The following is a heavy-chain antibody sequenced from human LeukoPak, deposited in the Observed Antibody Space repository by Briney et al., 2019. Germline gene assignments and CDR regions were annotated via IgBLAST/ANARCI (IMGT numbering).Heavy chain of an antibody. CDR2: INSDGSST. CDR1: GFTFSSYW. D-gene: IGHD3-10*01. CDR3: AREAMVRGACFDY. V-gene: IGHV3-74*01. Sequence: GGSLRLSCAASGFTFSSYWMSWVRQAPGKGLVWVSRINSDGSSTSYADSVKGRFTISRDNAKNTLYLQMNSLRAEDTAVYYCAREAMVRGACFDYWGQGTLVTVSS. J-gene: IGHJ4*02.